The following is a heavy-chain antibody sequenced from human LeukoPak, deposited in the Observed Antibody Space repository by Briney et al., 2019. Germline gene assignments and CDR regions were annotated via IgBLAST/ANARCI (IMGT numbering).Heavy chain of an antibody. D-gene: IGHD3-16*01. CDR2: IHYSGTPT. CDR3: AAGGDDAKAGY. Sequence: SETLSLTCSVYGASITSGRYYWGWMRQAPGKGLEWIGTIHYSGTPTFYNPSLESRVSLFSDTSRNDFSLRRRAVAAADTAVYYCAAGGDDAKAGYWGQGTLVTVSS. V-gene: IGHV4-39*02. CDR1: GASITSGRYY. J-gene: IGHJ4*02.